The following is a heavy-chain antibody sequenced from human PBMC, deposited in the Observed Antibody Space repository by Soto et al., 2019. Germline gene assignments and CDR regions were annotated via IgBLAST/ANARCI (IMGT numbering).Heavy chain of an antibody. CDR2: IWSAGLT. V-gene: IGHV3-53*01. D-gene: IGHD2-15*01. CDR1: GFTVSSKY. CDR3: ARELPPDL. Sequence: LRLSCAASGFTVSSKYMNWVRQAPGEGLEWVSIIWSAGLTYYADSVRGRFTISRDISKNILFLQMNNLRAEDSAIYYCARELPPDLWGQGTLVTVSS. J-gene: IGHJ5*02.